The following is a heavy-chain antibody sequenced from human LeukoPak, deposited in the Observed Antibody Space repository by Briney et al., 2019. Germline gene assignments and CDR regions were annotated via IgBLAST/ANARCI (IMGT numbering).Heavy chain of an antibody. V-gene: IGHV4-30-4*01. Sequence: SQTLSLTCTVSGGSISSGDYYWSWIRQPPGKGLEWIVYIYYSGSTYYNPSLKSRVTISVDTSKNQFSLKLSSVTAADTAVYYCARAPGWLYFDYWGQGTLVTVSS. CDR3: ARAPGWLYFDY. D-gene: IGHD5-12*01. CDR2: IYYSGST. J-gene: IGHJ4*02. CDR1: GGSISSGDYY.